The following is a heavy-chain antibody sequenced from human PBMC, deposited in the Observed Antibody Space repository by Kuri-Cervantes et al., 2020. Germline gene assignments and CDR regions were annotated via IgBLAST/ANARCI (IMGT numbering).Heavy chain of an antibody. J-gene: IGHJ5*02. CDR3: ARDYDLHGSGSDYSRNWFDP. Sequence: SVKVSCKASGGTFSSYAISWVRQAPGQGLEWMGGIIPIFGTANYAQKFQGRVTITADESTSTAYMELSSLRSEDTAVYYCARDYDLHGSGSDYSRNWFDPWGQGTLVTVSS. CDR1: GGTFSSYA. V-gene: IGHV1-69*13. D-gene: IGHD3-10*01. CDR2: IIPIFGTA.